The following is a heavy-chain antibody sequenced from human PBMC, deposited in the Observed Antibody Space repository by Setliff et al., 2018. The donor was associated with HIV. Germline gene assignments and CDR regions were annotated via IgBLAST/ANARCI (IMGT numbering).Heavy chain of an antibody. CDR1: GYTFTNYA. V-gene: IGHV1-3*01. CDR2: INAGNGNT. J-gene: IGHJ6*03. D-gene: IGHD5-12*01. CDR3: ARDHQWLLRGSYYYYYYMGV. Sequence: ASVKVSCKASGYTFTNYAMHWMRQAPGQRLEWMGRINAGNGNTKYSRKFQGRVTITRDTSASTAHMELSSLRSEDTAVCYCARDHQWLLRGSYYYYYYMGVWGKGTTVTVSS.